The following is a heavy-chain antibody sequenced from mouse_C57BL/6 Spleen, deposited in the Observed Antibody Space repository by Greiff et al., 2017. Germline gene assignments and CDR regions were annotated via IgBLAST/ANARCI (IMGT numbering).Heavy chain of an antibody. CDR1: GFNIKNTY. D-gene: IGHD1-1*01. V-gene: IGHV14-3*01. CDR2: IDPANGNT. CDR3: GGGITTVVAHWYFDV. J-gene: IGHJ1*03. Sequence: VQLQQSVAELVRPGASVKLSCTASGFNIKNTYMHWVKQRPEQGLEWIGRIDPANGNTKYDPKFQGKATITADTSSNTAYLRLRSLSSEDAAIYYCGGGITTVVAHWYFDVWGTGTTVTVSS.